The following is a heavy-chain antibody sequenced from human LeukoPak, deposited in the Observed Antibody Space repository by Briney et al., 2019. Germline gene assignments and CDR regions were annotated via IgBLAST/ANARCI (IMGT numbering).Heavy chain of an antibody. D-gene: IGHD1-26*01. CDR1: GFTFDGYD. CDR3: AKDYLSGSYSH. V-gene: IGHV3-30*18. J-gene: IGHJ4*02. CDR2: ISYDGSDK. Sequence: SGGSLRLSCAASGFTFDGYDMHWVRQAPGKGLEWVAIISYDGSDKYYGDSVKGRFTISRDNSKSTLYLQMNSLRAEDTAVYYCAKDYLSGSYSHWGQGTLVTVSS.